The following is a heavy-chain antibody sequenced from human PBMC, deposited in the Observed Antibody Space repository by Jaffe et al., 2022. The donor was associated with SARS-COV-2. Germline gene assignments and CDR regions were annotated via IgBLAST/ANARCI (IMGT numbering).Heavy chain of an antibody. CDR1: GYSFSDYW. Sequence: EVQLVQSGAEVKEPGESLKISCQGSGYSFSDYWIAWVRQMPGKGLEWMGIIYPGDSDMRDSPSFRGQVSMSTDKSIGTAYLQWSSLKASDTAIYYCARVSRDNRGHLSAYDIWGRGTMVTVSS. D-gene: IGHD3-9*01. CDR3: ARVSRDNRGHLSAYDI. CDR2: IYPGDSDM. J-gene: IGHJ3*02. V-gene: IGHV5-51*01.